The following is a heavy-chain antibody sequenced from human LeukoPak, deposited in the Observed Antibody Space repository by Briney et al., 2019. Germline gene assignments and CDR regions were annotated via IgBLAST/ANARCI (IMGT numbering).Heavy chain of an antibody. CDR3: ARVVPHYYAMDV. Sequence: GGSLRLSCAASGFTFSSYSMNWVRQAPGKGLQWASSITSSSSSIYYADSVKGRFTISRDNAKNSLYLQMNSLRAEDTAVYYCARVVPHYYAMDVWGQGTTVTVSS. J-gene: IGHJ6*02. CDR1: GFTFSSYS. D-gene: IGHD3-10*01. CDR2: ITSSSSSI. V-gene: IGHV3-21*01.